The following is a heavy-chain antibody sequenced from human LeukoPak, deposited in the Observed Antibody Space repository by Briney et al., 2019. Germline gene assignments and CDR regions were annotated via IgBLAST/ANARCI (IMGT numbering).Heavy chain of an antibody. CDR3: GGGGTYSQFDY. Sequence: SETLSLTCAVYGVSFSGYYWSWIRQPPGKGLEWIGEINHSGSTNYNPSLKSRVTISGDTSNNQFSLKLNSVTAADTDVYYCGGGGTYSQFDYWGQGTLVTVSS. D-gene: IGHD1-26*01. CDR1: GVSFSGYY. J-gene: IGHJ4*02. V-gene: IGHV4-34*01. CDR2: INHSGST.